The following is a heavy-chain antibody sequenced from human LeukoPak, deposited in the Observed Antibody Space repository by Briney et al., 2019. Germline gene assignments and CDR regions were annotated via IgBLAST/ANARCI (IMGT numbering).Heavy chain of an antibody. V-gene: IGHV3-43D*03. CDR3: AKDGIAATGIGYFYYYMDV. J-gene: IGHJ6*03. D-gene: IGHD6-13*01. Sequence: GGSLRLSCAASGFTFDDYAMHWVRQAPGKGLEWVSLISWDGGSTYYADSVKGRFTISRDNSKNSLYLQMNSLRTEDTALYYCAKDGIAATGIGYFYYYMDVWGKETTVTVSS. CDR1: GFTFDDYA. CDR2: ISWDGGST.